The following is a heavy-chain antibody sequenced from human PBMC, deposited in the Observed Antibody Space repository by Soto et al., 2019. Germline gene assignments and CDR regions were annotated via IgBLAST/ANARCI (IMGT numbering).Heavy chain of an antibody. V-gene: IGHV3-30-3*01. D-gene: IGHD2-2*01. CDR3: ATASEGGIVVVPAALNYYYYYGMDV. CDR2: ISYDGSNK. Sequence: SLRLSCAASGFTFSSYAMHWVRQAPGKGLEWVAVISYDGSNKYYADSVKGRFTISRDNSKNTLYLQMNSLRAEDTAVYYCATASEGGIVVVPAALNYYYYYGMDVWGQGTTVTVSS. J-gene: IGHJ6*02. CDR1: GFTFSSYA.